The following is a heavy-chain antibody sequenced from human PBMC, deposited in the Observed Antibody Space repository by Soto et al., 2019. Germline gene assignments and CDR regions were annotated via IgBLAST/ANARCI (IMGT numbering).Heavy chain of an antibody. CDR2: INAGNGNT. Sequence: PSVKVSCKASAYTFTSYALHWVRQAPGQRLEWMGWINAGNGNTKYSQKFQGRVTITRDTSASTAYMELSSLRSEDTAVYYCARDWDYYGSGRYDYWGQGTLVTVSS. CDR3: ARDWDYYGSGRYDY. V-gene: IGHV1-3*01. CDR1: AYTFTSYA. D-gene: IGHD3-10*01. J-gene: IGHJ4*02.